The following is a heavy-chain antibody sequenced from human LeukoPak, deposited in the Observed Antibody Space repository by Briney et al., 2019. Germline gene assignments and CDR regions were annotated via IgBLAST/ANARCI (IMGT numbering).Heavy chain of an antibody. CDR2: ISYDGSNK. CDR1: GFAFSSYA. D-gene: IGHD5-18*01. CDR3: AREGGGWIQLWRAFDI. J-gene: IGHJ3*02. V-gene: IGHV3-30*04. Sequence: GGSLRLSCAASGFAFSSYAMHWVRQAPGKGLEWEAVISYDGSNKYYADSVKGRFTISRDNSTNTLYLQMNSLRGEDTAVYYCAREGGGWIQLWRAFDIWGQGTMVTVSS.